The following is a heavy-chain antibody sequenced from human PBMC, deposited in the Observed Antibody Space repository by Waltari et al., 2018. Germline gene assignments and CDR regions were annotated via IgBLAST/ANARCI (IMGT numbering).Heavy chain of an antibody. V-gene: IGHV4-4*07. J-gene: IGHJ3*02. Sequence: QVQLQESGPGLVKPSETLSLTCTVSGGSISSYYWSWIRQPAGKGLEWIGRSYTSGSTNYNPSLKSRVTMSVDTSKNQFSLKLSSVTAADTAVYYCARTYYDSSGSKDDAFDIWGQGTMVTVSS. CDR3: ARTYYDSSGSKDDAFDI. CDR1: GGSISSYY. CDR2: SYTSGST. D-gene: IGHD3-22*01.